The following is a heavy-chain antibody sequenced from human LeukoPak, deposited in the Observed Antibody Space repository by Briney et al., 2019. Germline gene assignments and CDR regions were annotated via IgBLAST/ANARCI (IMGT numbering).Heavy chain of an antibody. D-gene: IGHD3-3*01. CDR3: ASPVYDFWSGYYYYGMDV. J-gene: IGHJ6*02. CDR2: INPNSGGT. CDR1: GYTFTGYY. Sequence: ASVKVSCKASGYTFTGYYMHWVRQAPGQGLEWMGWINPNSGGTNYARKFQGRVTMTRDTSISTAYMELSRLRSDDTAVYYCASPVYDFWSGYYYYGMDVWGQGTTVTVSS. V-gene: IGHV1-2*02.